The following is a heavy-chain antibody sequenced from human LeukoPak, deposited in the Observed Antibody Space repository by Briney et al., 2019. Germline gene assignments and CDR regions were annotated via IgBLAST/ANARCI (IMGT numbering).Heavy chain of an antibody. CDR3: ASIVATIGTYYYYYMDV. CDR2: IIPIFGTA. Sequence: SVKVSCKASGYTFTGYYMHWVRQAPGQGLEWMGGIIPIFGTANYAQKFQGRVTITADKSTSTAYMELSSLRSEDTAVYYCASIVATIGTYYYYYMDVWGKGTTVTVSS. V-gene: IGHV1-69*06. CDR1: GYTFTGYY. J-gene: IGHJ6*03. D-gene: IGHD5-12*01.